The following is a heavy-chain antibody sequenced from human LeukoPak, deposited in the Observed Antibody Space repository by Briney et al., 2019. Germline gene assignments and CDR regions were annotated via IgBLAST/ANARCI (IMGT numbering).Heavy chain of an antibody. CDR3: ARVKTRGYSYGYRPYYFDY. CDR2: INHSGST. CDR1: GGSFSGYY. V-gene: IGHV4-34*01. Sequence: PSETLSLTCAVYGGSFSGYYWSWIRQPPGKGLEWTGEINHSGSTNYNPSLKSRVTISVDTSKNQFSLKLSSVTAADTAVYYCARVKTRGYSYGYRPYYFDYWGQGTLVTVSS. J-gene: IGHJ4*02. D-gene: IGHD5-18*01.